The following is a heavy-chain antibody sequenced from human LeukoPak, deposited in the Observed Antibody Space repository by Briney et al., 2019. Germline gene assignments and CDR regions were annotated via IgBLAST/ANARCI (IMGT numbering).Heavy chain of an antibody. V-gene: IGHV3-33*01. Sequence: PGGSLRLSCAASGFTFSRYGMHWVRQAPGKGLEWVAVIWYDGSKKNYADSVKGRFTISRDNSKNTLNLQMISLRAEDTAVYYCARVSEDYSSGWYEEYFQYWGQGTLVIVSS. CDR1: GFTFSRYG. J-gene: IGHJ1*01. CDR3: ARVSEDYSSGWYEEYFQY. D-gene: IGHD6-19*01. CDR2: IWYDGSKK.